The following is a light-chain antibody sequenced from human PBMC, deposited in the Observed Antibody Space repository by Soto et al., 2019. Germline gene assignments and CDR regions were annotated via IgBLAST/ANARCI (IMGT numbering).Light chain of an antibody. Sequence: DIQMTQSPSTLSASVGDRVTITCRASQGITNWLAWYQQKPGKVPKLLIYQASTLEDGVPSRFSGIGSGTEFTLTISSLQPDDFATYYCQHYNSYSEAFGQGTKVDIK. J-gene: IGKJ1*01. V-gene: IGKV1-5*03. CDR2: QAS. CDR3: QHYNSYSEA. CDR1: QGITNW.